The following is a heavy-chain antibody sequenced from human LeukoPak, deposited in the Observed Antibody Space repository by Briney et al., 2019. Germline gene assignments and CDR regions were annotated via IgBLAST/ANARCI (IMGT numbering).Heavy chain of an antibody. CDR3: ARVGIAVARTIDY. Sequence: KPSETLSLTCAVYGGSFSGYYWSWIRQPPGKGLEWIGEINHSGSTNYNPSLKSRVTISVDTSKNQFSLKLSSVTAADTAVYYCARVGIAVARTIDYWGQGTLVTVSS. D-gene: IGHD6-19*01. J-gene: IGHJ4*02. CDR2: INHSGST. V-gene: IGHV4-34*01. CDR1: GGSFSGYY.